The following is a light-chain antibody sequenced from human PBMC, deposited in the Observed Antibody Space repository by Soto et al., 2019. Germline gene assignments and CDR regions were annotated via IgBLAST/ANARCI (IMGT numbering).Light chain of an antibody. CDR1: QSVSSSY. J-gene: IGKJ1*01. Sequence: EIVLTQSPGTLSLSPGERATLSCRASQSVSSSYLAWYQQKPGQAPRLLIYGASSRATGIPDRFSGSGSGTDFPLTISRLEPEDSAVYYCQQHGSSPWTFGQGTKVEIK. V-gene: IGKV3-20*01. CDR2: GAS. CDR3: QQHGSSPWT.